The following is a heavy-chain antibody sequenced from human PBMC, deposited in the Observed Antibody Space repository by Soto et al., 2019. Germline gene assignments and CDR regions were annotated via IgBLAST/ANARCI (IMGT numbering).Heavy chain of an antibody. CDR2: ISYDGRKK. D-gene: IGHD5-12*01. Sequence: GGSLRLSCAASGFTFNTYALHWVRQAPGKGLEWVAVISYDGRKKYYAESVRGRFTISRDNSKNSLYLQMNSLRDEDTAVYYCAREEGGYSGYDANWFDPWGQGTLVTVSS. V-gene: IGHV3-30*04. J-gene: IGHJ5*02. CDR3: AREEGGYSGYDANWFDP. CDR1: GFTFNTYA.